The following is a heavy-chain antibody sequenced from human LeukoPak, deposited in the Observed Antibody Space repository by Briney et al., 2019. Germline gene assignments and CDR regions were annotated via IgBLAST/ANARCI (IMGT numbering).Heavy chain of an antibody. J-gene: IGHJ4*02. V-gene: IGHV3-30*04. CDR2: ISYDGSNK. CDR3: ARDKRVVTGLYFFEY. D-gene: IGHD2-21*02. CDR1: GFTFSSYA. Sequence: GGSLRLSCAASGFTFSSYAMHWVRQAPGKGLEWVAVISYDGSNKYYADSVKGRFTISRDNAKNSLYLQMNSLRAEDTAVYYCARDKRVVTGLYFFEYWGQGTLVTVSS.